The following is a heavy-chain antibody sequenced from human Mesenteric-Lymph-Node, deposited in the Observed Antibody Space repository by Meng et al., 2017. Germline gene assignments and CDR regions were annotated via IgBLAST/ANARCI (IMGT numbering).Heavy chain of an antibody. D-gene: IGHD2-21*02. CDR3: ATGTAFGN. V-gene: IGHV3-7*01. Sequence: LSLTCAVSGFSFSNHWMSWVRQAPGKGLEWVANIKEDGSEKYYVDSVKGRFTISRDNAKNSLYLQMNSLRGEDTAVYYCATGTAFGNWGQGSLVTVSS. J-gene: IGHJ4*02. CDR1: GFSFSNHW. CDR2: IKEDGSEK.